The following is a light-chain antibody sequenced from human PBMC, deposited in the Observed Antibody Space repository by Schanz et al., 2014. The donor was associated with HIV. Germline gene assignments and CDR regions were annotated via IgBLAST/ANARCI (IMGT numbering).Light chain of an antibody. V-gene: IGLV1-40*01. J-gene: IGLJ2*01. CDR1: SSNIGAGYD. CDR3: ATWDISQNGPV. CDR2: GNS. Sequence: QSVLTQPPSLSGAPGQRVSLSCNGSSSNIGAGYDVHWYQQLPGTAPKLLIFGNSNRPSGVPDRFSGSKSGTSASLVISGLQSEDEADYFCATWDISQNGPVFGGGTKLTVL.